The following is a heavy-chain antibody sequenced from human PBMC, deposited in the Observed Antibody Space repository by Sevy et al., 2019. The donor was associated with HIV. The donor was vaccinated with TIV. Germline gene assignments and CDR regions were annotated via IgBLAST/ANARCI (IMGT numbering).Heavy chain of an antibody. D-gene: IGHD6-13*01. Sequence: GGSLRLSCTTSGFTFGDYAMGWFRQAPGKGLEWVGFIRTTASGGTTDYAASVKGTFIISSDDSKSIAYLQMNSLKTEDTAVSYCTRSFSVTWYPHYWGQGTLVTVSS. CDR2: IRTTASGGTT. J-gene: IGHJ4*02. CDR1: GFTFGDYA. CDR3: TRSFSVTWYPHY. V-gene: IGHV3-49*03.